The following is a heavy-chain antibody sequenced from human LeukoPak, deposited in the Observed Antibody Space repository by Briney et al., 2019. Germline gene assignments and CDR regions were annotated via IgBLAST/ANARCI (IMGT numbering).Heavy chain of an antibody. V-gene: IGHV4-4*02. J-gene: IGHJ5*02. CDR1: GGSISSSTNW. CDR3: ARSAGWASWYNNWFDP. Sequence: PSETLSLTCAVSGGSISSSTNWWSWVRQPPGKGLEWIGEVYHSGSTNYNPSLKSRVTISVDKSKNQFSLKLSSVTAADTAVYYCARSAGWASWYNNWFDPWGQGTLVTVSS. CDR2: VYHSGST. D-gene: IGHD6-13*01.